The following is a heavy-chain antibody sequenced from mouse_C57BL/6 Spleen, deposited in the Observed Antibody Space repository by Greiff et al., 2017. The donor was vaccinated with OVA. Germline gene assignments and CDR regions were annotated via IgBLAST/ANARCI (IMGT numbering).Heavy chain of an antibody. J-gene: IGHJ2*01. CDR3: ARGDYYGSRGFDY. Sequence: EVKVVESGPGLAKPSQTLSLTCSVTGYSITSDYWNWIRKFPGNKLEYMGYISYSGSTYYNPSLKSRISITRDTSKNQYYLQLNSVTTEDTATYYCARGDYYGSRGFDYWGQGTTLTVSS. V-gene: IGHV3-8*01. CDR2: ISYSGST. D-gene: IGHD1-1*01. CDR1: GYSITSDY.